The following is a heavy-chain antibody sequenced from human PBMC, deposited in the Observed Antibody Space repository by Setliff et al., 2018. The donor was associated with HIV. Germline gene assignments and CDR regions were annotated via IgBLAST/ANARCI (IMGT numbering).Heavy chain of an antibody. V-gene: IGHV3-23*01. Sequence: GGSLRLSCAASGFTFSSYAMNWVRQAPGKGLEWVSVIGGSGGSTYYADSVKGRFTISRDNSKNTLYLQMNSPRAEDTAVYYCAKGTYSYDSSGPDYWGQGTLVTVSS. CDR1: GFTFSSYA. D-gene: IGHD3-22*01. CDR3: AKGTYSYDSSGPDY. CDR2: IGGSGGST. J-gene: IGHJ4*02.